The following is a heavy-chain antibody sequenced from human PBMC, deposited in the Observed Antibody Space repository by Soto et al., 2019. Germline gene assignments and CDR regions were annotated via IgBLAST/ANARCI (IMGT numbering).Heavy chain of an antibody. CDR2: INVYNGNT. D-gene: IGHD3-10*01. V-gene: IGHV1-18*01. CDR3: ARGVGSGSYYNQYDWFAP. CDR1: GYTFTNYG. Sequence: ASVKVSCKASGYTFTNYGISWVRQAPGQGLEWMGWINVYNGNTKYAQKVQGRVTMTTDTSTSTAYMELRSLRSDDTAVYYCARGVGSGSYYNQYDWFAPWGQGTLVTVSS. J-gene: IGHJ5*02.